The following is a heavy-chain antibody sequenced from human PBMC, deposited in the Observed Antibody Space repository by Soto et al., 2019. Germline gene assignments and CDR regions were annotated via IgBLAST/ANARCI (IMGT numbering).Heavy chain of an antibody. CDR2: IYYSGST. CDR3: ARARSKVPAVTSPTFDY. V-gene: IGHV4-31*03. D-gene: IGHD2-2*01. J-gene: IGHJ4*02. CDR1: GGSISSGGYY. Sequence: PSETLSLTCTVSGGSISSGGYYWSWIRQHPGKGLEWIGYIYYSGSTYYNPSLKSRVTISVDTSKNQFSLKLSSVTAADTAVYYCARARSKVPAVTSPTFDYWGQGTLVTVSS.